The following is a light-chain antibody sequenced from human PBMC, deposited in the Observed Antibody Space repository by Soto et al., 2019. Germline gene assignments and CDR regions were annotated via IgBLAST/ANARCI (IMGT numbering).Light chain of an antibody. CDR3: SSSTSSSTVV. CDR1: SSDVGDYNY. V-gene: IGLV2-14*01. Sequence: QSALTQPASVSGSPGQSITISCTGTSSDVGDYNYVSWYQQHPGKAPKLMIFEVSYRPSGVSTRFSGSKSGNTASLTISGLQAEDEADYYCSSSTSSSTVVFGGGTKLTVL. J-gene: IGLJ3*02. CDR2: EVS.